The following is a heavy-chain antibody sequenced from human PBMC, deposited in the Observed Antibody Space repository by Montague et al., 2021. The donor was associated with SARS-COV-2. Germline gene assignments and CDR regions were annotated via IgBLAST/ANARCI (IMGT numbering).Heavy chain of an antibody. Sequence: PALVKPTQTFTLTRILSGFSLRTDGMGVGWIRQPPGRALEWLALIYWNDDARYSLPLRSRLTITKATSKNQVVLTMTNMHPVDTATYYCVRTWAYGSGSYGVDPWGQGTLVTVSS. CDR2: IYWNDDA. J-gene: IGHJ5*02. V-gene: IGHV2-5*01. D-gene: IGHD3-10*01. CDR3: VRTWAYGSGSYGVDP. CDR1: GFSLRTDGMG.